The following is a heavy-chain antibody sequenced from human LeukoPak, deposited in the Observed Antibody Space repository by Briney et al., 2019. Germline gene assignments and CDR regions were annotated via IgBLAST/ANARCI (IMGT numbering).Heavy chain of an antibody. CDR2: MNPNSGNT. CDR3: ARLEYQLLLNYYGMDV. J-gene: IGHJ6*02. Sequence: ASVKVSCKASGYTFTSYDINWVRQATGQGLGWMGWMNPNSGNTGYAQKFQGRVTMTRNTSISTAYMELSSLRSEDTAVYYCARLEYQLLLNYYGMDVWGQGTTVTVSS. CDR1: GYTFTSYD. V-gene: IGHV1-8*01. D-gene: IGHD2-2*01.